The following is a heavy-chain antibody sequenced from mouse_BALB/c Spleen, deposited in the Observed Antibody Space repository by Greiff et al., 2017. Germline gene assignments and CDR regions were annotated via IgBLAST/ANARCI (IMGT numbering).Heavy chain of an antibody. V-gene: IGHV1-87*01. CDR3: ARAYYGNSAWFAY. Sequence: VQVVESGAELARPGASVKLSCKASGYTFTSYWMQWVKQRPGQGLEWIGAIYPGDGDTRYTQKFKGKATLTADKSSSTAYMQLSSLASEDSAVYYCARAYYGNSAWFAYWGQGTLVTVSA. D-gene: IGHD2-10*01. J-gene: IGHJ3*01. CDR1: GYTFTSYW. CDR2: IYPGDGDT.